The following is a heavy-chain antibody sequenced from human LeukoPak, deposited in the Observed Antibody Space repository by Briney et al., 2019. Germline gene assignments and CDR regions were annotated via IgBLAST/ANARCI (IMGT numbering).Heavy chain of an antibody. D-gene: IGHD2-15*01. V-gene: IGHV3-23*01. CDR3: AKSPLAYCSGASSHLYFDY. J-gene: IGHJ4*02. CDR1: ASSFSSFA. CDR2: ISGSGGRT. Sequence: GGSLRLSCVVSASSFSSFAMNWVRQAPGEGVEWVSFISGSGGRTYYADSVKGRFTISRDNSKNTLYLQMNSLRAEDTAIYYCAKSPLAYCSGASSHLYFDYWGQGTLVTVSS.